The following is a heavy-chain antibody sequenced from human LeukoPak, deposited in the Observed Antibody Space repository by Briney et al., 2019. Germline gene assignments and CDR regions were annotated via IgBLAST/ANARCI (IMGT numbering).Heavy chain of an antibody. CDR2: INPNSGGT. D-gene: IGHD3-10*01. V-gene: IGHV1-2*02. J-gene: IGHJ5*02. CDR1: GYTFTGYY. CDR3: ARDLFGSRSSGFDP. Sequence: GASVKVSCKASGYTFTGYYMHWVRQAPGQGLEWMGWINPNSGGTNYAQKFQGRVTMTRDTSINTVYMELNSLTSEDTAVYYCARDLFGSRSSGFDPWGQGTLVSVSS.